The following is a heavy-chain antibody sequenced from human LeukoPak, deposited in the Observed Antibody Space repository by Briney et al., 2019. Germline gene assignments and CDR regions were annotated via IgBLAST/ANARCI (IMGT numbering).Heavy chain of an antibody. CDR1: GYSISSGYY. J-gene: IGHJ4*02. CDR2: IYHGGST. V-gene: IGHV4-38-2*01. D-gene: IGHD3-16*01. CDR3: ARHGGRYAGLSYFDY. Sequence: SETLSLTCAVSGYSISSGYYWGWIRQPPGKGLEWSGSIYHGGSTYYNPSLKSRVTISVDTSKNQFSLKLSSVTAADTAVYYCARHGGRYAGLSYFDYWGQGTLVTVSS.